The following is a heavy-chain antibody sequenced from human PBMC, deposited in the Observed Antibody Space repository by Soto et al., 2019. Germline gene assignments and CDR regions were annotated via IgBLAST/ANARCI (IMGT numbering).Heavy chain of an antibody. J-gene: IGHJ4*02. CDR1: GYTLTGYY. D-gene: IGHD3-22*01. CDR2: INPNSGVT. V-gene: IGHV1-2*07. CDR3: ARDTSRYYDSSGYPGY. Sequence: ASVKFSCKASGYTLTGYYMHWLRQAPGQGLEWMGWINPNSGVTNYAHKFQGRVTMTRDTSISTAYMELSRLRSDDTAVYYCARDTSRYYDSSGYPGYWGQGTLVTVSS.